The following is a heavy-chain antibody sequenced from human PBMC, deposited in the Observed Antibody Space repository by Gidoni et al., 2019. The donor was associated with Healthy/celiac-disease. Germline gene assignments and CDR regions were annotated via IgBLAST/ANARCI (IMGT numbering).Heavy chain of an antibody. V-gene: IGHV1-2*02. J-gene: IGHJ6*02. CDR3: ASLPTVTTWDYYGMDV. Sequence: QVQLVQSGAAVKKPGASVKVSCKASGYTFTGYYMHWVRPAPGQGLEWMGWINPNSGGTNYAQKFQGRVTMTRDTSISTAYMELSRLRSDDTAVYYCASLPTVTTWDYYGMDVWGQGTTVTVSS. CDR1: GYTFTGYY. D-gene: IGHD4-4*01. CDR2: INPNSGGT.